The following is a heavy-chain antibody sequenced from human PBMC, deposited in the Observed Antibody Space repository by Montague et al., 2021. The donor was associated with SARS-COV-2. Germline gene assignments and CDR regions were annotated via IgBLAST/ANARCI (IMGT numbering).Heavy chain of an antibody. CDR1: GFSLSTSGMC. D-gene: IGHD3-9*01. V-gene: IGHV2-70*01. CDR2: IDWDDGK. Sequence: PALVKPTQTLTLTCTFSGFSLSTSGMCVSWIRQPPGKALEWLALIDWDDGKYYSTSLKTRLTISKDTSKNQVVLTMTNMDPVGTATYYCARTRYFGILYYASGLDLWGQGTPVTVSS. J-gene: IGHJ6*02. CDR3: ARTRYFGILYYASGLDL.